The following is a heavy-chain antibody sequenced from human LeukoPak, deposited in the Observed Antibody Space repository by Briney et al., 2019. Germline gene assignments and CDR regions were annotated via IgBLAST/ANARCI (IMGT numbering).Heavy chain of an antibody. D-gene: IGHD2-15*01. CDR1: GFTFSSYA. CDR2: ISGSGGST. V-gene: IGHV3-23*01. CDR3: AKQVVAATRGY. Sequence: GGSLRLSCAASGFTFSSYAMSWVRQAPGKGLERVSAISGSGGSTYYADSVKGRFTISRDNSKNTLYLQMNSLRAEDTAVYYCAKQVVAATRGYWGQGTLVTVSS. J-gene: IGHJ4*02.